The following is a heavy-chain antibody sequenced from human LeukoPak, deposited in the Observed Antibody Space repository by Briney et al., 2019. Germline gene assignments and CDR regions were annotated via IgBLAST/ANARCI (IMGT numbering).Heavy chain of an antibody. CDR1: GFTFSGYA. Sequence: GGSLRLSCAASGFTFSGYAMTWVRQAPGKGLEWVSSLSSSGDTTYYADSVKGRFTISRDNSKNTLFLQMNSLRAEDTAVYYCARGTFSPDNWGQGTLVTVAS. CDR2: LSSSGDTT. CDR3: ARGTFSPDN. J-gene: IGHJ4*02. V-gene: IGHV3-23*01. D-gene: IGHD2/OR15-2a*01.